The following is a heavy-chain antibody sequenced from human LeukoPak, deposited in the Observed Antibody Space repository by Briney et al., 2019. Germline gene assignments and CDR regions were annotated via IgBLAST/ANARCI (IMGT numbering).Heavy chain of an antibody. J-gene: IGHJ4*02. V-gene: IGHV4-59*12. CDR3: ARGPLDYGSGSYYNRLVDY. CDR1: DGSISNYY. CDR2: IYYSGST. Sequence: PSETLSLTCTVSDGSISNYYWNWIRQPPGKGLEWIGYIYYSGSTNYNPSLKSRVTISVDTSKNQFSLKLSSVTAADTAVYYCARGPLDYGSGSYYNRLVDYWGQGTLVTVSS. D-gene: IGHD3-10*01.